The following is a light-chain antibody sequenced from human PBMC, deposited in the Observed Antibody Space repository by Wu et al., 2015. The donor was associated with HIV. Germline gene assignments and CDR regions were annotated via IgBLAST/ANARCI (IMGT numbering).Light chain of an antibody. CDR1: QSVSIY. CDR3: QQRSNGPLT. V-gene: IGKV3-11*01. Sequence: EIVLTQSPATLSLSPGERATLSCRASQSVSIYLAWYQQKSGQAPRLLIYDASNRATGIPARFSASGSGTDFTLTISSLEPEDFAVYYCQQRSNGPLTFGGGTKVEIK. CDR2: DAS. J-gene: IGKJ4*01.